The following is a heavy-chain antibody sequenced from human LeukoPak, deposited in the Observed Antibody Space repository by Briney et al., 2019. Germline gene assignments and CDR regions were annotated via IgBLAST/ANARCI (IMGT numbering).Heavy chain of an antibody. V-gene: IGHV1-18*04. D-gene: IGHD3-10*01. J-gene: IGHJ4*02. CDR1: GYTFTGYY. CDR3: ARDSGPRGPLLDY. CDR2: ISAYNGNT. Sequence: GASVKVSCKASGYTFTGYYMHWVRQAPGQGLEWMGWISAYNGNTNYAQKLQGRVTMTTDTSTSTAYMELRSLRSDDTAVYYCARDSGPRGPLLDYWGQGTLVTVSS.